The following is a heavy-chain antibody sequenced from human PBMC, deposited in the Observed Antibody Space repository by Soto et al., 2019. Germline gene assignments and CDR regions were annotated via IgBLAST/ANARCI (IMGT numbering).Heavy chain of an antibody. CDR1: GYNFNTYW. V-gene: IGHV5-51*01. J-gene: IGHJ4*02. Sequence: EVQLVQSGTEVKKPGESLKISCKGSGYNFNTYWIGWVRQMPGKGLEWMGIVNPGDSDTRHSPSLQGQVTISADKSIPPAYLQWGSLTASDTAIYYCARQLPGGVFDFWGQGTLVTVSS. CDR3: ARQLPGGVFDF. D-gene: IGHD3-16*01. CDR2: VNPGDSDT.